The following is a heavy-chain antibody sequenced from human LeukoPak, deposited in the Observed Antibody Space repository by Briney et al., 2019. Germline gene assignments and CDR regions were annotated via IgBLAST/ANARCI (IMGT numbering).Heavy chain of an antibody. D-gene: IGHD3-9*01. J-gene: IGHJ3*02. CDR2: IYTSGST. V-gene: IGHV4-4*07. CDR3: ARDSLRYFDWLLSHDAFDI. CDR1: GGSISSYY. Sequence: PSETLSLTCTVSGGSISSYYWSWIRQPAGKGLEWIGRIYTSGSTNYNPSLKSRVTMSVDTSKNQFSLKLSSVTAADTAVYYCARDSLRYFDWLLSHDAFDIWGQGTMVTVSS.